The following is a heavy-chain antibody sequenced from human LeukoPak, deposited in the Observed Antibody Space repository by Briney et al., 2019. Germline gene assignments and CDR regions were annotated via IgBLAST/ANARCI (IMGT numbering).Heavy chain of an antibody. CDR1: GGSFSGYY. D-gene: IGHD1-26*01. Sequence: SETLSLTCAVYGGSFSGYYWSWIRQPPGKGLEWIGEINHSGSTNYNPSLKSRVTISVDTSKNQFSLKLSSVTAADTAVYYCASCGSYLPDAFDIWGQGTMVTVSS. V-gene: IGHV4-34*01. CDR3: ASCGSYLPDAFDI. J-gene: IGHJ3*02. CDR2: INHSGST.